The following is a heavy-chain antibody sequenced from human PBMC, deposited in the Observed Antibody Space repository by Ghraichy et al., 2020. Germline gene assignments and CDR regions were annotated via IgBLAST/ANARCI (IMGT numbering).Heavy chain of an antibody. CDR1: GFNFARHW. J-gene: IGHJ4*02. D-gene: IGHD4-17*01. V-gene: IGHV3-7*01. CDR2: IKSDGSDR. Sequence: LSLTCAAPGFNFARHWMSWVRQVPGKGLEWVASIKSDGSDRYYVDSVKGRFTISRDNAENSVSLELTSLRAEDTAVYYCARDPYGDYKYGGTDYWGRGTLVSVSS. CDR3: ARDPYGDYKYGGTDY.